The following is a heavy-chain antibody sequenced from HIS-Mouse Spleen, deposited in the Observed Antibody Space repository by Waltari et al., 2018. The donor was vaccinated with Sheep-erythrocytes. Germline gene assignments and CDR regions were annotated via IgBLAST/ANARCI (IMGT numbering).Heavy chain of an antibody. D-gene: IGHD3-3*01. V-gene: IGHV3-7*01. Sequence: EVQLVESGGGLVQPGGSLRLSCAASGFTFSSYWMSWVGQAPGKGSEWLANQKQNGSGKYYVDSVKGRFTISRDNDNNSLYLQMNSLRAEDTAVYYCARDIILRSSGMDVWGQGTTVTVSS. J-gene: IGHJ6*02. CDR2: QKQNGSGK. CDR3: ARDIILRSSGMDV. CDR1: GFTFSSYW.